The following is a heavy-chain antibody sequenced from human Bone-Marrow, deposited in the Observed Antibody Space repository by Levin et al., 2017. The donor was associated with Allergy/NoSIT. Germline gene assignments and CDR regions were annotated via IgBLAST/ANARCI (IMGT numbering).Heavy chain of an antibody. J-gene: IGHJ4*02. Sequence: PGGSLRLSCAASGFTFSDYYMSWIRQAPGKGLEWVSYISFGGSTIYYADSVKGRFTISRDNANSSLYLQMNSLTAEDTAVYYCARIFALHGGYVGYWGQGSMVTVSS. D-gene: IGHD5-12*01. CDR1: GFTFSDYY. CDR3: ARIFALHGGYVGY. V-gene: IGHV3-11*01. CDR2: ISFGGSTI.